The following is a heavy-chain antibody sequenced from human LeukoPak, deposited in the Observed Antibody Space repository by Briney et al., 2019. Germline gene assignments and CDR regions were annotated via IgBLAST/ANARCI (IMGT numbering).Heavy chain of an antibody. CDR2: INPNSGNT. CDR3: AKGSKAVVFTRDYYMDV. Sequence: ASVKVSCKASGYSFTSYDLNWVRQATGQGLEWMGWINPNSGNTGYAQKFQGRVTITRNTPLSTAYMELSSLRSEDTAVYYCAKGSKAVVFTRDYYMDVWGKGTTVTISS. V-gene: IGHV1-8*01. CDR1: GYSFTSYD. D-gene: IGHD3-22*01. J-gene: IGHJ6*03.